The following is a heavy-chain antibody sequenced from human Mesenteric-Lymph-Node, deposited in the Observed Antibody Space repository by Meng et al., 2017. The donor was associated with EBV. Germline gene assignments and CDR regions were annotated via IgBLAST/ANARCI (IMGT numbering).Heavy chain of an antibody. CDR2: INTDGRTT. CDR1: GFTFSSYW. D-gene: IGHD5-18*01. Sequence: EVQLVESXXGXVXXGGXLRLSWAASGFTFSSYWMHWVRQAPGKGLVWVSRINTDGRTTTYADSVKGRFTISRDNAKNTLYLQMNSLRAEDTAVYYCARSSGHNYGDLDYWGQGSLVTVSS. CDR3: ARSSGHNYGDLDY. V-gene: IGHV3-74*01. J-gene: IGHJ4*02.